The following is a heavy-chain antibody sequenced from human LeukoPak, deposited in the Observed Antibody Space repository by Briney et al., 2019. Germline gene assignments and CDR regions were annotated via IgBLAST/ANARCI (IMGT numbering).Heavy chain of an antibody. CDR2: ISYDGSNK. J-gene: IGHJ4*02. D-gene: IGHD5-12*01. CDR3: AKHRQKVATKGPFDY. Sequence: GRSLRLSCAASGFTFSSYGMHWVRQAPGKGLEWVAVISYDGSNKCYADSVKGRFTISRDNSKNTLYLQMNSLRTEDTAVYYCAKHRQKVATKGPFDYWGQGTLVTVSS. CDR1: GFTFSSYG. V-gene: IGHV3-30*18.